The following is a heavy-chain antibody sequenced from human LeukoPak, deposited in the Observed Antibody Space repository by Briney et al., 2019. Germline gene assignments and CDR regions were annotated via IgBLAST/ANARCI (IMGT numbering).Heavy chain of an antibody. V-gene: IGHV3-23*01. D-gene: IGHD6-19*01. CDR3: AKASSGWSEFDP. CDR1: GFTFSSYG. Sequence: PGGSLRLSCAASGFTFSSYGMSWVRQAPGKGLEWVSAISGSGGSTYYADSVKGRFTISRDNSKNTLYLQMNSLRAEDTAVYYCAKASSGWSEFDPWGQGTLVTVSS. CDR2: ISGSGGST. J-gene: IGHJ5*02.